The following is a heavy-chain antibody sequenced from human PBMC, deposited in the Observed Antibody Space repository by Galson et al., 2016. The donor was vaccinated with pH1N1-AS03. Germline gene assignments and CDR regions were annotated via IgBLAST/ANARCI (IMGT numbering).Heavy chain of an antibody. D-gene: IGHD1-26*01. CDR2: IKGDGSIT. CDR3: ATSGSYRFDY. CDR1: GFTLNNYW. Sequence: SLRLSCAVSGFTLNNYWIHWVRQAPGKGLVWVSRIKGDGSITTYADSVKGRFTISRDNASYTLYLQMNTLRVDDTAIYYCATSGSYRFDYWGQGALVTVSS. V-gene: IGHV3-74*03. J-gene: IGHJ4*02.